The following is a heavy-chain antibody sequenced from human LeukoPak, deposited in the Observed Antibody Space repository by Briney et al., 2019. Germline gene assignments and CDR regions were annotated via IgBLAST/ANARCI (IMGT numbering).Heavy chain of an antibody. Sequence: ASVKVSCKAYGYTFTGYYMHWVRQTPGQGLEWMGWINPNSGDTNYAQRFQGRVTMTRDTSISTAYMDLSRLRSDDTAVYYCARDSGYCSSTCCYYFDYWGQGTLVTVSS. J-gene: IGHJ4*02. CDR2: INPNSGDT. CDR1: GYTFTGYY. CDR3: ARDSGYCSSTCCYYFDY. V-gene: IGHV1-2*02. D-gene: IGHD2-2*01.